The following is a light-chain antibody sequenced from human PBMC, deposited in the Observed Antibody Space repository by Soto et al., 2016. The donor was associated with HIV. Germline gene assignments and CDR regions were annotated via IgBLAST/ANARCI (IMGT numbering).Light chain of an antibody. J-gene: IGKJ1*01. Sequence: DIQLTQSPSFLSASVGDRVTITCRASQGISSYLAWYQQKPGKAPKLLIYAASTLQSGVPSRFSGSGSGTEFTLTISTLQPEDSAIYYCQQYNTPPWTFGQGTKVEIK. CDR2: AAS. CDR3: QQYNTPPWT. CDR1: QGISSY. V-gene: IGKV1-9*01.